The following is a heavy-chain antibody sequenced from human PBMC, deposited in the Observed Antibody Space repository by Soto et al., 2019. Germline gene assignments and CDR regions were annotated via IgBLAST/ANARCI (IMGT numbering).Heavy chain of an antibody. V-gene: IGHV4-4*02. CDR3: ARLRGYSYGEIDY. Sequence: SETLSLTCAVSSGSISSSNWWSWVRQPPGKGLEWIGEIYHSGSTNYNPSLKSRVTISVDTSKNQFSLKLSSVTAADTAVYYCARLRGYSYGEIDYWGQGTLVTVSS. J-gene: IGHJ4*02. D-gene: IGHD5-18*01. CDR1: SGSISSSNW. CDR2: IYHSGST.